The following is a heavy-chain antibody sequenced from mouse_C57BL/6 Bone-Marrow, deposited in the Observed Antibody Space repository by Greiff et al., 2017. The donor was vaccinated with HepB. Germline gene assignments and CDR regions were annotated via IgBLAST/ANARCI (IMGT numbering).Heavy chain of an antibody. CDR1: GFTFSSYG. CDR2: ISSGGSYT. CDR3: ARNYGSSFAY. V-gene: IGHV5-6*01. Sequence: EVQVVESGGDLVKPGGSLKLSCAASGFTFSSYGMSWVRQTPDKRLEWVATISSGGSYTYYPDSVKGRFTISRDNAKNTLYLQMSSLKSEDTAMYYCARNYGSSFAYWGQGTLVNVSA. J-gene: IGHJ3*01. D-gene: IGHD1-1*01.